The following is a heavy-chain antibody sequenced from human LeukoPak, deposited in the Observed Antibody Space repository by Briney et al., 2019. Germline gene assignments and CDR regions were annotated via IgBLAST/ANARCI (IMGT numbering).Heavy chain of an antibody. CDR3: AKRIQSAMAMGY. V-gene: IGHV3-20*04. D-gene: IGHD5-18*01. Sequence: GGSLRLSCAASGFTFSNAWMSWVRQAPGKGLEWVSGINWNGGSTGYADSVKGRFTISRDNAKNSLYLQMNSLRAEDTAVYYCAKRIQSAMAMGYWGQGTLVTVSS. CDR1: GFTFSNAW. CDR2: INWNGGST. J-gene: IGHJ4*02.